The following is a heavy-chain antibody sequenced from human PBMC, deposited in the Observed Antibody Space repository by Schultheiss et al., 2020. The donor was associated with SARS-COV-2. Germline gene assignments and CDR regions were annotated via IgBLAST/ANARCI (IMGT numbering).Heavy chain of an antibody. CDR1: GFTFSDYY. Sequence: GGSLRLSCAASGFTFSDYYMSWIRQAPGKGLEWVAYITSSSSHTNYADSVKGRFTISRDNSKNTLYLQMNSLRAEDTAVYYCAKDRAAAPPGFFDYGGQGTLVTVSS. CDR3: AKDRAAAPPGFFDY. CDR2: ITSSSSHT. J-gene: IGHJ4*02. V-gene: IGHV3-11*06. D-gene: IGHD6-13*01.